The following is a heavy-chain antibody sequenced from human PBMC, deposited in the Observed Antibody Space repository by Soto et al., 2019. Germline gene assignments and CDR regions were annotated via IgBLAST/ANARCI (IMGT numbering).Heavy chain of an antibody. V-gene: IGHV1-69*13. CDR3: ARDPSVVAAAHNWFDA. D-gene: IGHD6-13*01. Sequence: SVKVSCKASGGTFSSYAISWVRQAPGQGLEWMGGIIPIFGTANYAQKFQGRVTITADESTSTAYMELSSLRSEDTAVYYCARDPSVVAAAHNWFDAWGKGTLVTVSS. CDR1: GGTFSSYA. CDR2: IIPIFGTA. J-gene: IGHJ5*02.